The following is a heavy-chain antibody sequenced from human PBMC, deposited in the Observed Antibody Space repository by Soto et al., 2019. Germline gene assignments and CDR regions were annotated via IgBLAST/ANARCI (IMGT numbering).Heavy chain of an antibody. V-gene: IGHV1-69*13. J-gene: IGHJ4*02. CDR1: GGTFSGYA. Sequence: ASVKVSCKASGGTFSGYAISWVRQAPGQGLEWMGGIIPIFGPSNYAQKFQGRVTITADESTSTVYMELSSLRSEDTAVYYCAREYRGRAAAGTGYFDYWGQGTLVTVSS. D-gene: IGHD6-13*01. CDR2: IIPIFGPS. CDR3: AREYRGRAAAGTGYFDY.